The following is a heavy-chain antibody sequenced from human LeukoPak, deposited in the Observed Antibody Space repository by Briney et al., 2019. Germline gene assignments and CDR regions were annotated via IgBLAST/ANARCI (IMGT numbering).Heavy chain of an antibody. V-gene: IGHV4-38-2*02. CDR1: AYSTSSGYY. CDR2: IYHSAST. D-gene: IGHD6-13*01. CDR3: ARAEQQLVPTPSSLYYYYYMDV. J-gene: IGHJ6*03. Sequence: SETLSLTCTVSAYSTSSGYYWGWSRQPPGKGLEWIGSIYHSASTYYNPSLKSRVTISVDTSKNQYSLKLSSVTAADTAVYYCARAEQQLVPTPSSLYYYYYMDVWGKGTTVTVSS.